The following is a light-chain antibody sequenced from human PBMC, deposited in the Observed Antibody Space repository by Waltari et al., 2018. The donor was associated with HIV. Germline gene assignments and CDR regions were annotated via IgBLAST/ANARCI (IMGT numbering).Light chain of an antibody. CDR2: EVT. J-gene: IGLJ2*01. CDR1: SNDVGRYNF. Sequence: QSALTQPASVSGSPGQSITISCTGTSNDVGRYNFVSWYQQHPGKAPKLILIEVTNRPSGLSNRFSGSKSGSTASLIISGLQAEDEADYYCSSYTAIGTPVFGGGTKLTVL. CDR3: SSYTAIGTPV. V-gene: IGLV2-14*03.